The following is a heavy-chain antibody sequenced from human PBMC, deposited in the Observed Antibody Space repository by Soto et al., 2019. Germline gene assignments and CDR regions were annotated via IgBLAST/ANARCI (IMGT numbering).Heavy chain of an antibody. D-gene: IGHD3-22*01. CDR1: GFTFSSYA. V-gene: IGHV3-23*01. CDR3: GTYGYDSSGYYYTTIDY. J-gene: IGHJ4*02. Sequence: GGSLRLSXAASGFTFSSYAMSWVRQAPGKGLEWVSAISGSGGSTYYADSVKGRFTISRDNSKNTLYLQMNSLRAEDTAVYYCGTYGYDSSGYYYTTIDYWGQGTLVTVSS. CDR2: ISGSGGST.